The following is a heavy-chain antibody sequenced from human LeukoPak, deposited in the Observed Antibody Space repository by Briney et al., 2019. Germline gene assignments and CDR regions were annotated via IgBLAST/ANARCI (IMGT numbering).Heavy chain of an antibody. CDR1: GFTFSTYE. J-gene: IGHJ5*02. CDR3: ARGGSSWFNWFDP. Sequence: GGSLRLSCAASGFTFSTYEVNWVRQAPGKGLEWVSYISTSGSTIYYADSVKGRFTISRDNARNSLYLQVNSLRAEDTAVYYCARGGSSWFNWFDPWGQGTLVTVSS. D-gene: IGHD6-13*01. V-gene: IGHV3-48*03. CDR2: ISTSGSTI.